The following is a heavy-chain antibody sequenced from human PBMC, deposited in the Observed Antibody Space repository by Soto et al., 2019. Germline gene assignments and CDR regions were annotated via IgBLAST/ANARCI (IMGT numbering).Heavy chain of an antibody. D-gene: IGHD1-26*01. J-gene: IGHJ5*02. CDR2: ISAYNGNT. V-gene: IGHV1-18*01. Sequence: ASVKGSCKASGYTFTSYGISWVRQSPGQGLEWMGCISAYNGNTNYAQKLQGRVTMTTDTSTSTAYMELRSLRSDDTAVYYCARDLGPNWFDPWGQGTLVTVSS. CDR3: ARDLGPNWFDP. CDR1: GYTFTSYG.